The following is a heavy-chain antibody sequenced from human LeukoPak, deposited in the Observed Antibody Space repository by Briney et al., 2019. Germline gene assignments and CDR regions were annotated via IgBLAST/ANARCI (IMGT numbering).Heavy chain of an antibody. J-gene: IGHJ4*02. D-gene: IGHD3-3*01. CDR3: ARVYDFWSGYVYYFDY. Sequence: SVKVSCKASGGTFSSYAISWVRQAPGQGLEWMGGIIPIFGTANYAQKFQGRVTITTDESTSTAYMELSSLRSEDTAVYYCARVYDFWSGYVYYFDYWSQGTQVTVSS. CDR1: GGTFSSYA. CDR2: IIPIFGTA. V-gene: IGHV1-69*05.